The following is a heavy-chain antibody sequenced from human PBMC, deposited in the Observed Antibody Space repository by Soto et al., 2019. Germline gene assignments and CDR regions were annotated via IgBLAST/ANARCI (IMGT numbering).Heavy chain of an antibody. CDR1: GFTFSSYD. CDR2: IGTAGDT. V-gene: IGHV3-13*01. D-gene: IGHD4-17*01. J-gene: IGHJ6*03. CDR3: ARARTTAPGWYYYYMDV. Sequence: GGSLRLSYAASGFTFSSYDMHWVRQATGKGLEWVSAIGTAGDTYYPGSVKGRFTISRENAKNSLYLQMNSLRAGDTAVYYCARARTTAPGWYYYYMDVWGKGTTVTVSS.